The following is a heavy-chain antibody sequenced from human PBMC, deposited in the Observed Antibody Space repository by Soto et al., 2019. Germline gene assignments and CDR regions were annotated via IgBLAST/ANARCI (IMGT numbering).Heavy chain of an antibody. V-gene: IGHV4-59*01. CDR2: IYHSGST. D-gene: IGHD5-18*01. J-gene: IGHJ6*03. CDR1: GGSISSYY. Sequence: SENLSLTCTVSGGSISSYYWSWIRQPPGKGLEWLGYIYHSGSTNYNPSLESRVTISIDTSKNQLSLNLRPVTAADTAVYYCAREIQARYYYFFMDVWGKGTPVT. CDR3: AREIQARYYYFFMDV.